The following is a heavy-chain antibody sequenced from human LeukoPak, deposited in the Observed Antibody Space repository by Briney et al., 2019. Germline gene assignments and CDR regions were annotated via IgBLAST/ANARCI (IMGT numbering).Heavy chain of an antibody. CDR1: VGSFSSYY. CDR2: FYYSGSP. CDR3: ARGGGLRYFDWLPTAGLDY. J-gene: IGHJ4*02. D-gene: IGHD3-9*01. V-gene: IGHV4-59*01. Sequence: SETLSLPCTVSVGSFSSYYWSWIRQPPGKGLEWIGYFYYSGSPNYNPSLKSRVTISVDTSKNQFSLKLSSVTAADTAVYYCARGGGLRYFDWLPTAGLDYWGQGTLVTVSS.